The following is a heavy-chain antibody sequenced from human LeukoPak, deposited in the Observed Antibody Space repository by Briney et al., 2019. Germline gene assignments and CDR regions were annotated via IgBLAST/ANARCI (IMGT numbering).Heavy chain of an antibody. D-gene: IGHD3-10*02. CDR3: AELGITMIGGV. CDR2: ISSSGSTI. J-gene: IGHJ6*04. Sequence: PGGSLRLSCAASGFTFSNYIMNWVRQAPGKGLEWVSYISSSGSTIYYADSVKGRFTISRDNAKNSLYLQMNSLRAEDTAVYYCAELGITMIGGVWGKGTTVTISS. CDR1: GFTFSNYI. V-gene: IGHV3-48*04.